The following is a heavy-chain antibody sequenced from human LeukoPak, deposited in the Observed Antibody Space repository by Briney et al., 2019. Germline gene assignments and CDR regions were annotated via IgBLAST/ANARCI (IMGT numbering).Heavy chain of an antibody. D-gene: IGHD2-2*01. CDR3: ATGIAGCSSTSCYPDY. V-gene: IGHV1-24*01. Sequence: GALVKVSCKVSGYTLTELSMHWVRQAPGKGLEWMGGFDPEDGETIYAQKFQGRVTMTEDTSTDTAYMELSSLRSEDTAVYYCATGIAGCSSTSCYPDYWGQGTLVTVSS. CDR1: GYTLTELS. J-gene: IGHJ4*02. CDR2: FDPEDGET.